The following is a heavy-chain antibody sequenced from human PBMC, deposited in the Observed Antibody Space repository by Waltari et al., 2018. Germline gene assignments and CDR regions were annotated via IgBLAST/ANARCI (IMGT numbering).Heavy chain of an antibody. Sequence: VQLVESGGGLVQPGGSLRLSCAASGFNFNIYTMNWVRRAPGKGLEWISYISSQSTTIDYADSVNDRFTISRDNAKNSLYLQMNSLRAEDTAVYYCARDPLIGSVHGMDVWGQGTTVTVSS. J-gene: IGHJ6*02. CDR3: ARDPLIGSVHGMDV. D-gene: IGHD1-20*01. V-gene: IGHV3-48*01. CDR1: GFNFNIYT. CDR2: ISSQSTTI.